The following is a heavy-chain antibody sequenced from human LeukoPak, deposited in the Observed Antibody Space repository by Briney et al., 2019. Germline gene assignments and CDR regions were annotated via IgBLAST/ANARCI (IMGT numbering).Heavy chain of an antibody. Sequence: PSQTLSLTCTVSGGSISSSSYYWGWIRQPPGKGLEWIGSIYYSGSTYYNPSLKSRVTISVDTSKDQFSLKLSSVTAADTAVYYCARARIVGAHAWAFDIWGQGTMVTVSS. V-gene: IGHV4-39*07. D-gene: IGHD1-26*01. CDR3: ARARIVGAHAWAFDI. CDR2: IYYSGST. J-gene: IGHJ3*02. CDR1: GGSISSSSYY.